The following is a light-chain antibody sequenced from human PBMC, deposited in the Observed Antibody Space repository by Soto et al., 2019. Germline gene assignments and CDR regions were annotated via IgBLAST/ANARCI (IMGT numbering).Light chain of an antibody. Sequence: EIVMTQTQLSLSVAPGQPASISCKSSESLLHSDGKTYLYWYQQKSGQAPRLLIYGASSRATGIPDRFSGSGSGTDFTLTISRLEPEDFAVYSCQQYGSSPWTFGQGTKVDIK. J-gene: IGKJ1*01. CDR2: GAS. V-gene: IGKV3-20*01. CDR1: ESLLHSDGKTY. CDR3: QQYGSSPWT.